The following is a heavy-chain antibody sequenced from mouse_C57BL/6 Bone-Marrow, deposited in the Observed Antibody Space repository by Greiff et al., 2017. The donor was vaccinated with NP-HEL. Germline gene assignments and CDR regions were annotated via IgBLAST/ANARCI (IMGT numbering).Heavy chain of an antibody. J-gene: IGHJ2*01. CDR2: IYLGDGDT. CDR1: GYAFSSSW. D-gene: IGHD1-1*01. Sequence: QVQLQQSGPELVKPGASVKISCKASGYAFSSSWMNWVKQRPGKGLEWIGRIYLGDGDTNYNGKFKGKATLTADKSSSTAYMQLSSLTSEDSAVYFCARLTTVVAKDYWGQGTTLTVSS. CDR3: ARLTTVVAKDY. V-gene: IGHV1-82*01.